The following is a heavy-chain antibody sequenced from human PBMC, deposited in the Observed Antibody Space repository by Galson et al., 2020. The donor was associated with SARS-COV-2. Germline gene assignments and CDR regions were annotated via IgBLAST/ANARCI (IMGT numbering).Heavy chain of an antibody. J-gene: IGHJ5*02. CDR2: INHSGTT. V-gene: IGHV4-34*01. CDR1: GGSVSTYY. CDR3: VGAPFRSSSWLFDP. D-gene: IGHD6-13*01. Sequence: SETLSLTCAVYGGSVSTYYWSWIRQPPGKGLEWIGEINHSGTTNYNPSLESRVTISLDTSKNQFSLKLSSVTAADTAVYYCVGAPFRSSSWLFDPWGQGTLVIVSS.